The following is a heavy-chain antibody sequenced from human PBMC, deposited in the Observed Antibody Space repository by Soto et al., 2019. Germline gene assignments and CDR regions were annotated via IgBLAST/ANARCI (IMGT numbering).Heavy chain of an antibody. D-gene: IGHD3-3*01. Sequence: ASVKVSCKASGGTFSSYTISWVRQATGQWLEWMGRIIPILGIANYAQKFQGRVTITADKSTSTAYMELSSLRSEDTAVYYCARVTKYYDFCSGYPDHNWFDPWGQGTLVTVSS. J-gene: IGHJ5*02. CDR3: ARVTKYYDFCSGYPDHNWFDP. CDR2: IIPILGIA. CDR1: GGTFSSYT. V-gene: IGHV1-69*02.